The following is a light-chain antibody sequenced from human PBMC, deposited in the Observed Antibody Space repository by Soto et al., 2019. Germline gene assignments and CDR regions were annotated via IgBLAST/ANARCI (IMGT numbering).Light chain of an antibody. CDR1: QSVSSSY. CDR2: GAS. V-gene: IGKV3-20*01. CDR3: QQYGSSPPTSYT. J-gene: IGKJ2*01. Sequence: EIVLTQSPGTLSLSPGERATLSCRASQSVSSSYLAWYQQKPGQAPRLLIYGASSRATGIPDRFSGSGSGTDFTLTISRLEPEDFAVYYCQQYGSSPPTSYTFCQGTKLEIK.